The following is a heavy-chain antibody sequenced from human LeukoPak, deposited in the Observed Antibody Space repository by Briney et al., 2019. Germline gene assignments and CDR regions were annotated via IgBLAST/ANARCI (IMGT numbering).Heavy chain of an antibody. J-gene: IGHJ4*02. V-gene: IGHV3-74*01. CDR3: ARVAGTYQASRCDY. CDR2: ITSDGSST. Sequence: GGSLRLSCAASGFTFSSYWMHWVRQAPGKGLVWVSRITSDGSSTAYADSVKGRFTISRDNAKNTLYLQMNGLRAEDTAVYYCARVAGTYQASRCDYWGQGTLVTVSS. D-gene: IGHD5-24*01. CDR1: GFTFSSYW.